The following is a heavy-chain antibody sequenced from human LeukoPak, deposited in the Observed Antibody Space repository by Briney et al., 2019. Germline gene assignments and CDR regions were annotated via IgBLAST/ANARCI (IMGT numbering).Heavy chain of an antibody. CDR2: ISAYSGNT. D-gene: IGHD3-16*01. CDR3: ARWGLIYYYYYMDV. V-gene: IGHV1-18*01. CDR1: GYTFTTYD. J-gene: IGHJ6*03. Sequence: ASVKVSCKTSGYTFTTYDISWVRQAPGQGLEWMGWISAYSGNTNHAQKLQGRVTMTTDTSTSTAYMELRSLRSDDTAVYYCARWGLIYYYYYMDVWGKGTTVTVSS.